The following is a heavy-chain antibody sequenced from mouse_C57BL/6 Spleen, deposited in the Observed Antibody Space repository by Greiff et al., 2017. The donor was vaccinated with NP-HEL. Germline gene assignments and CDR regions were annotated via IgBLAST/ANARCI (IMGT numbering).Heavy chain of an antibody. Sequence: QVQLQQPGAELVKPGASVKMSCKASGYTFTSYWITWVKQRPGQGLEWIGDIYPGSGSTNYNEKFKSKATLTVDTSSSTAYMQLSSLTSEDSAVYYCARGGSSPSYWYFDVWGTGTTVTVSS. CDR3: ARGGSSPSYWYFDV. D-gene: IGHD1-1*01. J-gene: IGHJ1*03. CDR2: IYPGSGST. CDR1: GYTFTSYW. V-gene: IGHV1-55*01.